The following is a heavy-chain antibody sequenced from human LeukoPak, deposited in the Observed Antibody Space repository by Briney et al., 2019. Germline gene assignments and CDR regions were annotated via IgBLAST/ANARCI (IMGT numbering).Heavy chain of an antibody. D-gene: IGHD6-19*01. CDR2: INPNSGDT. V-gene: IGHV1-2*06. CDR3: ARWGSAVADY. CDR1: GYTFTGYY. J-gene: IGHJ4*02. Sequence: GASVKVSCKASGYTFTGYYIHWVRQAPGQGLEWMGRINPNSGDTNYAQKFQGRVTMTRDMSITTAYMELSRLTSDDTTVYYCARWGSAVADYWGQGTLVTVSS.